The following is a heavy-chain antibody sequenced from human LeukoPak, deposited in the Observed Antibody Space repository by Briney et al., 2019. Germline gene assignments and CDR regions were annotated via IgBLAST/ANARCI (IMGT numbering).Heavy chain of an antibody. CDR2: ISYDGSNE. V-gene: IGHV3-30*18. Sequence: GGSLRLSCAASGFTFSSYGMHWVRQAPGKGLEWVAVISYDGSNEYYADSVKGRFTVSRDNSKNTLYLQMNSLRAEDTAVYYCAKDGLYCSGGSCYSNWFDPWGQGTLVTVSS. CDR1: GFTFSSYG. J-gene: IGHJ5*02. D-gene: IGHD2-15*01. CDR3: AKDGLYCSGGSCYSNWFDP.